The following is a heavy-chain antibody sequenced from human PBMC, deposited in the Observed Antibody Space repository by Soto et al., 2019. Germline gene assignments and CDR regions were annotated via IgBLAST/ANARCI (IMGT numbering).Heavy chain of an antibody. V-gene: IGHV1-3*01. CDR3: ARRGYCTNGVCTSYYYGMDV. D-gene: IGHD2-8*01. Sequence: ASVKVSCKASGYTFTSYAMHWVRQAPGQRLEWMGWINAGNGNTKYSQKFQGRVTITRDTSASTAYMELSSLRSEDTAVYYCARRGYCTNGVCTSYYYGMDVWGQGTTVTVSS. J-gene: IGHJ6*02. CDR2: INAGNGNT. CDR1: GYTFTSYA.